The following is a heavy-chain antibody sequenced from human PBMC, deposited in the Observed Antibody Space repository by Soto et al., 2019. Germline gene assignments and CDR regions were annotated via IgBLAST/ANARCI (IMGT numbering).Heavy chain of an antibody. CDR3: AGRSGYLWGDALDI. D-gene: IGHD3-3*01. CDR1: GYTFTSYG. J-gene: IGHJ3*02. V-gene: IGHV1-18*01. CDR2: ISAYSGNT. Sequence: QVQLVQSGAEVKKPGASVKVSCKASGYTFTSYGISWVRQAPGQGLELMGWISAYSGNTNYAQKLQGRVTMTTDTSTTTANMELRILRSDDTVVYYCAGRSGYLWGDALDIWGQGTMVTVSS.